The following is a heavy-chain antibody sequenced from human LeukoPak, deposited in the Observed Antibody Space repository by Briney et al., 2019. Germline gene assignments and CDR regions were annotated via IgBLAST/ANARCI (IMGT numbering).Heavy chain of an antibody. Sequence: SETLSLTCTVSGGSVSSNTYYWSWIRQPPGKGLEWIAYIYYTGSTTYNPYLKSRVTIYVDTSKNHFSLRLTSVTAADTAVYYCARTTSRDVFDIWGQGTTVTVFS. CDR3: ARTTSRDVFDI. V-gene: IGHV4-61*03. D-gene: IGHD1-1*01. J-gene: IGHJ3*02. CDR1: GGSVSSNTYY. CDR2: IYYTGST.